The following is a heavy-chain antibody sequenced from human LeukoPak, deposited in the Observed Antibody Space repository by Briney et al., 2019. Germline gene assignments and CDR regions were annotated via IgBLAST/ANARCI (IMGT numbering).Heavy chain of an antibody. Sequence: GGSLRLSCAASGFAVSSNYMSWVRQAPGKGLEWVSIIFSGGGAYYADSVKGRFTISRDSSKNTLYLQMNSLRAEDTAVYYCATARGREEYFDPWGQGTLVTVSS. J-gene: IGHJ5*02. V-gene: IGHV3-53*01. D-gene: IGHD6-6*01. CDR2: IFSGGGA. CDR3: ATARGREEYFDP. CDR1: GFAVSSNY.